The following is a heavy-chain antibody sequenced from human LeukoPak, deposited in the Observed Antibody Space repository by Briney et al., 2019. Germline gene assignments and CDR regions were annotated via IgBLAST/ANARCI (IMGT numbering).Heavy chain of an antibody. J-gene: IGHJ6*03. D-gene: IGHD5-24*01. Sequence: GESLKISCKGSGYSFTSYWIGWVRQMPGKGLEWMGIIYPGDSDTRYSPSFQGQVTISADKSIGTAYLQWSSLKASDTAMYYCARGVEMATIHYYYYMDVWGKGTTVTVSS. CDR2: IYPGDSDT. CDR3: ARGVEMATIHYYYYMDV. V-gene: IGHV5-51*01. CDR1: GYSFTSYW.